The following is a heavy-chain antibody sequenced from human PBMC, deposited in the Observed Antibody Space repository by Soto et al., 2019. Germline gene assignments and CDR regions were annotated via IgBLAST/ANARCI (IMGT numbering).Heavy chain of an antibody. Sequence: ELVQLGLEVKNPGPSVQLACMTSGGSVSSYAINWVGQARGQGLEWMGGIIPFFGTEKYAQKFPGRVTITADKSTSTSYMEVRSLRSEDTAVYYCAATERELLDDWGQGSLVTVSS. V-gene: IGHV1-69*06. J-gene: IGHJ4*02. CDR3: AATERELLDD. CDR1: GGSVSSYA. D-gene: IGHD1-26*01. CDR2: IIPFFGTE.